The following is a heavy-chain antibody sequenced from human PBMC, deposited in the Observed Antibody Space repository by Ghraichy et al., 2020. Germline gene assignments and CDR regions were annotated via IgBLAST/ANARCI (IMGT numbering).Heavy chain of an antibody. V-gene: IGHV1-69*13. D-gene: IGHD2-21*02. CDR3: ARTPNSCIGGACSNFYYYYGFEV. CDR1: GGTFKNYA. CDR2: ITPLVGTS. Sequence: SVKVSCKASGGTFKNYAFSWVRRAPGQGLEWMGVITPLVGTSQYTQKFQGRVTITADESTRTTYMELSSLRSEDTAVYYCARTPNSCIGGACSNFYYYYGFEVLGKGTTVTVSS. J-gene: IGHJ6*04.